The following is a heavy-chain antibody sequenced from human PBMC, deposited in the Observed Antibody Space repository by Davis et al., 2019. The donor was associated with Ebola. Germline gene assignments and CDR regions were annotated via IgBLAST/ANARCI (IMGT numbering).Heavy chain of an antibody. CDR3: ARQIGGAVAGFDY. V-gene: IGHV5-51*01. Sequence: GESLKIYCKASGYRFTDYWIGWVRQMPGKGLEWMGIIFPGDSDARYSPSFEGQVTSSADKSISTIYLQWSSLKASDTGIYYCARQIGGAVAGFDYWGQGTLVTVSS. CDR2: IFPGDSDA. D-gene: IGHD6-19*01. J-gene: IGHJ4*02. CDR1: GYRFTDYW.